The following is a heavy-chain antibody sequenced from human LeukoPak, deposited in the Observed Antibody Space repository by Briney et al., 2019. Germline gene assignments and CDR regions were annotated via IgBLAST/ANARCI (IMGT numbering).Heavy chain of an antibody. Sequence: SVKVSCKASGGTFSSYAISWVRQAPGQGLEWMGGIIPIFGTANYAQKFQGRVTITTDESTSTAYMELSSLRSEDTAVYYCASGRVGPPCGGDCYPFDYRGQRTLVTVSS. CDR1: GGTFSSYA. CDR2: IIPIFGTA. J-gene: IGHJ4*02. CDR3: ASGRVGPPCGGDCYPFDY. V-gene: IGHV1-69*05. D-gene: IGHD2-21*02.